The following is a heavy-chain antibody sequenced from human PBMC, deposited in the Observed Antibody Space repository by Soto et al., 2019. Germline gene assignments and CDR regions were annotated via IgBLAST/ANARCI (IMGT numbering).Heavy chain of an antibody. CDR3: ARGWFGPGV. CDR2: IDNAGTDS. Sequence: EVQLVESGGGLVQPGGSLRLSCAASGFTFSGRSMHWVRQAPGKGLVWVSGIDNAGTDSTYADSVKGRLTSSRDNAKNTLYLQINSLSVEGTAVYYCARGWFGPGVWGKGTTVTVSS. CDR1: GFTFSGRS. J-gene: IGHJ6*04. V-gene: IGHV3-74*01. D-gene: IGHD3-10*01.